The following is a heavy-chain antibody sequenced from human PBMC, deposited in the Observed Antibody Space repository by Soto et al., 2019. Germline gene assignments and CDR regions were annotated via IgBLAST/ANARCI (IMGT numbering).Heavy chain of an antibody. D-gene: IGHD5-18*01. CDR3: ASSGPVDTYVTGGPFDY. J-gene: IGHJ4*02. V-gene: IGHV1-69*01. Sequence: QVQLVQSGAEVKKPGSSVKVSCKASGGTFSSYAISWVRQAPGQGLAWMGGIIPIFGTANYAQKFQGRVTITADESTSTAYMELSSLRSEDTAVYYCASSGPVDTYVTGGPFDYWGQGTLVTVSA. CDR1: GGTFSSYA. CDR2: IIPIFGTA.